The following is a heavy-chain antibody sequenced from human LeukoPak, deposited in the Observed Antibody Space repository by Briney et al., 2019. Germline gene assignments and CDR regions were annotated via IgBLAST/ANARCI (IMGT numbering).Heavy chain of an antibody. Sequence: GESLKISCKGSGYSFTGYWIGWVRQMPGKGLELMGILYPRDSDTRYSPSFQGQVTISADKSITTTYLQWSGLKASDTAMYYCARLNDFWSGYLKYYFDYWGQGTLVTVSS. CDR1: GYSFTGYW. D-gene: IGHD3-3*01. CDR2: LYPRDSDT. J-gene: IGHJ4*02. CDR3: ARLNDFWSGYLKYYFDY. V-gene: IGHV5-51*01.